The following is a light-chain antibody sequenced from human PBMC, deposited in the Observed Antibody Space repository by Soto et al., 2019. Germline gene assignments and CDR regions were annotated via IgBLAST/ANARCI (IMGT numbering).Light chain of an antibody. CDR2: SNS. CDR3: AAWDDSLNGVV. V-gene: IGLV1-44*01. CDR1: SSNIGRNT. Sequence: QSALTQPPSASGTPGQRVTISCSGSSSNIGRNTVNWYQQLPGTAPKLLMYSNSQRPSGVPDRFSGSKSGTSASLAISGLQSEDEADYYCAAWDDSLNGVVFGGGTKLTVL. J-gene: IGLJ2*01.